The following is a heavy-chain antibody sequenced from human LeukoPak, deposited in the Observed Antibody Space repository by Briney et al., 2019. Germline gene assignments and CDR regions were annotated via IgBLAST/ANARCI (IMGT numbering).Heavy chain of an antibody. J-gene: IGHJ4*02. CDR3: AKGGTVTTRGSDY. CDR1: GFTFSSNA. CDR2: ISGSGGST. V-gene: IGHV3-23*01. Sequence: GGSLRLSCAASGFTFSSNAMSWVRQAPGKGLEWVSAISGSGGSTYYADSVKGRFTISRDNSKNTLYLQMNSLRAEDTAVYYCAKGGTVTTRGSDYWGQGTLVTVSS. D-gene: IGHD4-17*01.